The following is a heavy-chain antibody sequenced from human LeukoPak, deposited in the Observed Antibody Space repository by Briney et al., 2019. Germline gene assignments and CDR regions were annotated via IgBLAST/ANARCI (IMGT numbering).Heavy chain of an antibody. CDR2: IWYDGSNK. Sequence: PGGSLRLSCAASGFTFSSYGMHWVRQAPGKGLEWVAVIWYDGSNKYYADSVKGRFTISRDNSKNTLYLQMNSLRAEDTAVYYCARDSYSGYDSVLDYRGQGTLVTVSS. J-gene: IGHJ4*02. CDR3: ARDSYSGYDSVLDY. V-gene: IGHV3-33*01. CDR1: GFTFSSYG. D-gene: IGHD5-12*01.